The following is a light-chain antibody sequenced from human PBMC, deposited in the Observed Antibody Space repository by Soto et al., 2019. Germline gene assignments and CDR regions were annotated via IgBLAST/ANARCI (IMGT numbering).Light chain of an antibody. Sequence: RGMTQSPATLSASPAEKIALSCRASQTVSSNLAWYQHKPGRAPRLLIYATSTRATDVSARFSGSGDGTEYTLTISSLQPEDIAGYYCQQYMIWPQVSFGQG. CDR3: QQYMIWPQVS. V-gene: IGKV3-15*01. CDR2: ATS. J-gene: IGKJ5*01. CDR1: QTVSSN.